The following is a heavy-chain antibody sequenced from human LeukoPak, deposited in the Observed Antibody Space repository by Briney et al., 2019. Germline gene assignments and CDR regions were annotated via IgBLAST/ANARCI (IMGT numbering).Heavy chain of an antibody. J-gene: IGHJ4*02. CDR1: GLTVSSDY. D-gene: IGHD6-13*01. CDR3: ARGTPYSSSWYGDY. CDR2: IYSGGNT. Sequence: TGGSLRLSCAASGLTVSSDYMSWVRQAPGKGLGWVSIIYSGGNTYYADSVKGRFTISRDNAKNSLYLQMNSLRAEDTAVYYCARGTPYSSSWYGDYWGQGTLVSVSS. V-gene: IGHV3-66*01.